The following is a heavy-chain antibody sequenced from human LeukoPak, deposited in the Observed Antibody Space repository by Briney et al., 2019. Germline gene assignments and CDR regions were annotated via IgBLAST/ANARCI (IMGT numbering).Heavy chain of an antibody. CDR3: ARVHGDYVTRYSYYYYMDV. CDR1: GYTFTSYD. Sequence: ASVKVSCKASGYTFTSYDINWVRQATGQGLEWMGWMNPNSGNTGYAQKFQGRVTMTRNTSISTAYMELSSLRSEDTAVYYCARVHGDYVTRYSYYYYMDVWGKGTTVTISS. D-gene: IGHD4-17*01. J-gene: IGHJ6*03. CDR2: MNPNSGNT. V-gene: IGHV1-8*01.